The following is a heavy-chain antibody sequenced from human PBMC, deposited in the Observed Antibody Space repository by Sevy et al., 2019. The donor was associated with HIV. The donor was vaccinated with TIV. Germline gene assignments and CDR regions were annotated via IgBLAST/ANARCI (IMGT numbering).Heavy chain of an antibody. Sequence: SETLSLTCTVSGGSISSSSYYWGWIRQPPGKGLEWIGSIYYSGSTYYNPSLKSRVTISVDTSKNQFSLKLSSVTAADTAVYYCARHAYRQYFDYWGQGTLVTVSS. J-gene: IGHJ4*02. V-gene: IGHV4-39*01. CDR3: ARHAYRQYFDY. D-gene: IGHD1-26*01. CDR1: GGSISSSSYY. CDR2: IYYSGST.